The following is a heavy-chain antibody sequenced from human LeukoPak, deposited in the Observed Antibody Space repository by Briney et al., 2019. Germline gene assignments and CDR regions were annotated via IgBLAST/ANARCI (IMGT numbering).Heavy chain of an antibody. J-gene: IGHJ6*03. V-gene: IGHV3-74*01. Sequence: GGSLRLSCAASGITFSNYWMHWVRQAPGKGLVWVSRINSDGSSTSYADSVKGRFTISRDNAKNTLYLQMNSLRAEDTAVYYCARVSSGSYFGYYYYYMDVWGKGTTVTVSS. CDR2: INSDGSST. CDR3: ARVSSGSYFGYYYYYMDV. D-gene: IGHD1-26*01. CDR1: GITFSNYW.